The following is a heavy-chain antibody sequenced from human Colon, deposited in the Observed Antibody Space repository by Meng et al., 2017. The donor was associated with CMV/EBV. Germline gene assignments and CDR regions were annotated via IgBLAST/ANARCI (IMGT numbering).Heavy chain of an antibody. CDR3: ARDSQSVAGTAFDY. Sequence: GESLKISCAASGFTFSSYEMNWVRQAPGKGLEWVSYISSSGSTIYYADSVKGRFTISRDNAKNSLYLQMNSLRAEDTAVYYCARDSQSVAGTAFDYWGQGTLVTVSS. J-gene: IGHJ4*02. CDR2: ISSSGSTI. CDR1: GFTFSSYE. D-gene: IGHD6-19*01. V-gene: IGHV3-48*03.